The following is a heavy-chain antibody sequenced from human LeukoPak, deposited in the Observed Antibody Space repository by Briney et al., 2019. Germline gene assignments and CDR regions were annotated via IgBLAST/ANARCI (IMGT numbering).Heavy chain of an antibody. J-gene: IGHJ3*02. Sequence: ASVKVSCKASGYTFTSYYMHWVRQAPGQGLEWMGRINPNSGGTNYAQKFQGRVTMTRDTSISTAYMELSRLRSDDTAVYYCARVTYSSGWYDDAFDIWGQGTMVTVSS. CDR2: INPNSGGT. CDR1: GYTFTSYY. CDR3: ARVTYSSGWYDDAFDI. D-gene: IGHD6-19*01. V-gene: IGHV1-2*06.